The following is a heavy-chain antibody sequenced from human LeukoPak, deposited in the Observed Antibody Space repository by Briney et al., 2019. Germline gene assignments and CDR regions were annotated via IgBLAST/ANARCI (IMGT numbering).Heavy chain of an antibody. V-gene: IGHV3-30*18. CDR1: GLIFSNHW. Sequence: GGSLRLSCEGSGLIFSNHWMSWVRQAPGKGLEWVAVISNDGSNKYYADSVKGRFTISRDNSKNTLYLQMNSLRAEDTAVYYCAKGLSGGGQRGYFDYWGQGTLVTVSS. CDR3: AKGLSGGGQRGYFDY. J-gene: IGHJ4*02. D-gene: IGHD4-23*01. CDR2: ISNDGSNK.